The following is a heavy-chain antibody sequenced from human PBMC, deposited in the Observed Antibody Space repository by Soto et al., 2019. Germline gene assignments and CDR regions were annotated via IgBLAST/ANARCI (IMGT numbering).Heavy chain of an antibody. CDR3: ARGGPLRPMVEWLFSGWFDP. Sequence: EVQLVESGGGLVKHGGSLRLSCAASGFTFSSYSMNWVRQAPGKGLEWVSSISSSSSYIYYADSVKGRFTISRDNAKNSLYLQMNSLRAEDTAVYYCARGGPLRPMVEWLFSGWFDPWGQGTLVTVSS. CDR1: GFTFSSYS. D-gene: IGHD3-3*01. CDR2: ISSSSSYI. V-gene: IGHV3-21*01. J-gene: IGHJ5*02.